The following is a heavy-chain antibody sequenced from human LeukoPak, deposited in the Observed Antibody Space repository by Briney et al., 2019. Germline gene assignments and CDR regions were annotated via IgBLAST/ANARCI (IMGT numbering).Heavy chain of an antibody. CDR2: IYPGDSYT. CDR1: GYSFTSYW. V-gene: IGHV5-51*01. J-gene: IGHJ3*02. D-gene: IGHD6-13*01. CDR3: ASRYSSSWGPRDAFDI. Sequence: GESLKISCKGSGYSFTSYWIGWVRQMPGKGLEWMGIIYPGDSYTRYSPSFQGQVTISADKSIRTAYLQWSSLKASDTAMYYCASRYSSSWGPRDAFDIWGQGTMVTVSS.